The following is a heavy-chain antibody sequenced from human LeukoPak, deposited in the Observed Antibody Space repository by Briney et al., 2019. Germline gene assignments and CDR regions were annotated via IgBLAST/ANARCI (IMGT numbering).Heavy chain of an antibody. D-gene: IGHD2-15*01. V-gene: IGHV3-7*01. CDR3: ARDGGSWYVGY. CDR2: IKQDGSEE. CDR1: GFMFNNYW. J-gene: IGHJ4*01. Sequence: PGGSLRLSCVASGFMFNNYWMSWVRQAPGKGLEWVANIKQDGSEEWYVDSVKGRFTISRDNAKKSLYLEMNSLRAEDTAVYYCARDGGSWYVGYWGQGTLVTVSA.